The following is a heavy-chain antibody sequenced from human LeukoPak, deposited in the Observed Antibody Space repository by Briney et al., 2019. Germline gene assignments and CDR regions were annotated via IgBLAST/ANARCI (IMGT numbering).Heavy chain of an antibody. CDR1: GGSISSYY. J-gene: IGHJ4*02. D-gene: IGHD1-1*01. Sequence: PSETLSLTCTVSGGSISSYYWSWIRQPPGKGLEWIGYIYYSGSTNYNPSLKSRVTISVDTSKNQFSLKLSSVTAADTAVYYCARDGDDGVHDLWGQGTLVTVSS. CDR3: ARDGDDGVHDL. V-gene: IGHV4-59*01. CDR2: IYYSGST.